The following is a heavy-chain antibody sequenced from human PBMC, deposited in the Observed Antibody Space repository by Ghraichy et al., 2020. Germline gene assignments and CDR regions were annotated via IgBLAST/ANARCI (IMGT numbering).Heavy chain of an antibody. Sequence: SETLSLTCAVSGDSIISTNWWTWVRQPPGEGLEWIGEVYHSGTSNYNPSLKSRATISVDASKNNFSLTLTSVTAADTAVYYCARMSSSPNWFFDRWGRGALVIVSS. CDR2: VYHSGTS. D-gene: IGHD2-2*01. V-gene: IGHV4/OR15-8*01. CDR1: GDSIISTNW. CDR3: ARMSSSPNWFFDR. J-gene: IGHJ2*01.